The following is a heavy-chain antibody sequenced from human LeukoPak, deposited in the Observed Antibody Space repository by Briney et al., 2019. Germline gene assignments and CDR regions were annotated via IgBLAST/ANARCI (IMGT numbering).Heavy chain of an antibody. Sequence: SETLSLTCAVYGGSFSGYYWSWIRQPPGKGLEWIGEINHSGSTNYNPSLKSRVTISVDTSKNQFALKLSSVTAADAAVYYCARGDTANDYWGQGTLVTVSS. CDR2: INHSGST. CDR1: GGSFSGYY. J-gene: IGHJ4*02. CDR3: ARGDTANDY. D-gene: IGHD5-18*01. V-gene: IGHV4-34*01.